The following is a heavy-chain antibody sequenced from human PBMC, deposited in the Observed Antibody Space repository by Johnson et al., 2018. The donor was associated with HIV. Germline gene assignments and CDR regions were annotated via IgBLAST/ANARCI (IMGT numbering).Heavy chain of an antibody. D-gene: IGHD1-20*01. CDR1: GFTFSSYA. Sequence: QEQLVESGGGVVQPGRSLRLSCAASGFTFSSYAMHWVRQAPGKGLEWVAVISYDGSNKYYADSVKGRFTISRDNSKNTLYLQMNSLRAEDTDVYYCARDKWNEDIWGQGTMVTVSS. CDR3: ARDKWNEDI. V-gene: IGHV3-30*04. J-gene: IGHJ3*02. CDR2: ISYDGSNK.